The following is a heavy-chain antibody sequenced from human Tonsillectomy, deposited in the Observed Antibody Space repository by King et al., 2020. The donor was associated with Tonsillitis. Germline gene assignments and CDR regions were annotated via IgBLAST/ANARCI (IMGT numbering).Heavy chain of an antibody. V-gene: IGHV4-39*01. J-gene: IGHJ5*02. CDR3: AGQDYCSGGSCSWFDP. Sequence: LQLQESGPGLVKPSETLSLTCTVSGGSISSSSYYWGWIRQPPGKGLEWIGSIYYSGSTYYNPSLKSRVTISLETSKNQFSLKLSPVTAADTAVYYCAGQDYCSGGSCSWFDPWGQGTLVTVSS. CDR1: GGSISSSSYY. CDR2: IYYSGST. D-gene: IGHD2-15*01.